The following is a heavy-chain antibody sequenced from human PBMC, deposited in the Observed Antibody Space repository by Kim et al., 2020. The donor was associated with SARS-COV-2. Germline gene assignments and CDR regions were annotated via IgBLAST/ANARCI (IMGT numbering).Heavy chain of an antibody. CDR2: INAGNGNT. Sequence: ASVKVSCKASGYTFTSYTMHWVRQAPGQRLEWMGWINAGNGNTKYSQKFQGRVTITRDTSATTAYMELSSLRSEDTAVFYCARGGIYGSGVVDYWGQGTRVTVSS. V-gene: IGHV1-3*01. CDR3: ARGGIYGSGVVDY. D-gene: IGHD3-10*01. J-gene: IGHJ4*02. CDR1: GYTFTSYT.